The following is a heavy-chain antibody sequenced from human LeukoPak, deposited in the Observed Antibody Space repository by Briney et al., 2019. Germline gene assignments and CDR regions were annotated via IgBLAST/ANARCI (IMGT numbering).Heavy chain of an antibody. CDR3: ARDLSRSFSMIRGLIQHREFDF. D-gene: IGHD3-10*01. V-gene: IGHV3-9*01. J-gene: IGHJ4*02. CDR1: GFTFDDYA. Sequence: PGGSLRLSCAASGFTFDDYAMHWVRQAPGKGLEWVSGISWNSGSIGYADSVKGRFTISRDNAKNSLYLQMNSLRAEDTALYYCARDLSRSFSMIRGLIQHREFDFWGRGTLVTVSS. CDR2: ISWNSGSI.